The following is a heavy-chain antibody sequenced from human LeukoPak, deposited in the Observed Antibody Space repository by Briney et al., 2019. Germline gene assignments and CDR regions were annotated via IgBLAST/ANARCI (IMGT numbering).Heavy chain of an antibody. D-gene: IGHD6-6*01. CDR1: GFTFSSYG. CDR2: TSVSGGST. Sequence: GGSLRLSCAASGFTFSSYGMSWVRQAPGKGLEWASVTSVSGGSTYYAGSVKRRFTISRDDSNNTLYLQMNSLRAGDTAVYYCAKAVSSKDYFDYWGQGTLVTVSS. V-gene: IGHV3-23*01. CDR3: AKAVSSKDYFDY. J-gene: IGHJ4*02.